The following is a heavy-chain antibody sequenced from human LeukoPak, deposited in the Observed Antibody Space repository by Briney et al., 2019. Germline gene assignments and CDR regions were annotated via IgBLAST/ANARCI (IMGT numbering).Heavy chain of an antibody. CDR3: TRDYSVRTVLYYYRMDV. Sequence: PGGSLRLSCTASGFTFGDYAMSWFRQAPGKGLEWVGFIRSKAYGGTTEYATSVKGRFTISRDDSKSIAYLQMNSLKTEDTAVYFCTRDYSVRTVLYYYRMDVWGKGTTVTVSS. CDR2: IRSKAYGGTT. V-gene: IGHV3-49*03. J-gene: IGHJ6*04. D-gene: IGHD6-13*01. CDR1: GFTFGDYA.